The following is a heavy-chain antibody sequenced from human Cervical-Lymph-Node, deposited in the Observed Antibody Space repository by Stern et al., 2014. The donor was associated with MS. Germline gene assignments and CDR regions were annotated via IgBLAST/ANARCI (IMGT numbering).Heavy chain of an antibody. V-gene: IGHV4-4*02. Sequence: QLQLQESGPGLVKPSGTLSLTCAVSGGSISSRNSWNWVRQSPGKGLEWIGEIYHFGTTNYNPSLRSGVTISVDKSKNHFSLKLTSVTAADTAVYYCARSSDHDYYFDYWGQGTLVTVSS. J-gene: IGHJ4*02. CDR3: ARSSDHDYYFDY. CDR2: IYHFGTT. D-gene: IGHD3-16*01. CDR1: GGSISSRNS.